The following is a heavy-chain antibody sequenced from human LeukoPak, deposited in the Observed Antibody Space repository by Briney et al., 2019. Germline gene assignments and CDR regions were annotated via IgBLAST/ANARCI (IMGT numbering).Heavy chain of an antibody. Sequence: GESLRLSCAASGFMFSGYWMTWVRQAPGKGLEWVANIKPDGTETFYMDSVKGRFTISRDNAQNLLYLQMNSLRGEDAAVYSSGGFGYEAGIDLWGQGTLVTVSS. CDR2: IKPDGTET. J-gene: IGHJ4*01. D-gene: IGHD2-2*03. CDR1: GFMFSGYW. CDR3: GGFGYEAGIDL. V-gene: IGHV3-7*01.